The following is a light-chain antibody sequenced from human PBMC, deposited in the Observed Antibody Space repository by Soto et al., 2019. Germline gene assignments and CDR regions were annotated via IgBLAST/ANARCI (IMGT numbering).Light chain of an antibody. V-gene: IGKV3-11*01. CDR3: QQRSNWPRIT. J-gene: IGKJ5*01. CDR1: QSVSSY. CDR2: DAS. Sequence: EIPSTQCPATMCLSPGARATLSSRASQSVSSYLAWYQQKPGQASRLLIYDASNRATGIPARFSGSGSGTDFTLTISSLEPEDFAVYYCQQRSNWPRITFGQGTRL.